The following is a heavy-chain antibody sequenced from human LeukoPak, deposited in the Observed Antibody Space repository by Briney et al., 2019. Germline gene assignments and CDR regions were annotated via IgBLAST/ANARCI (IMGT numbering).Heavy chain of an antibody. V-gene: IGHV4-34*01. Sequence: SETLSLTCAVYGGSFSGYYWSWIRQPPGKGLEWIGEINHSGSTNYNPSLKSRVTISVDTSKNQFSLKLTSVTAADTAVYYCARVVDTAMVDYWGQGTLVTVSS. J-gene: IGHJ4*02. CDR2: INHSGST. CDR3: ARVVDTAMVDY. D-gene: IGHD5-18*01. CDR1: GGSFSGYY.